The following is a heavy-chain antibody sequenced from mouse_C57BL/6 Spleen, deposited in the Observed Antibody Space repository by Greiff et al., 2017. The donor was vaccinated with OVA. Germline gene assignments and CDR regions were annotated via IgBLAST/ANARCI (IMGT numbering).Heavy chain of an antibody. J-gene: IGHJ3*01. CDR2: ILPGSGST. Sequence: QVQLQQSGAELMKPGASVKLSCKATGYTFTGYWIEWVKQRPGHGLEWIGEILPGSGSTNYNEKFKGKATFTADTSSNTAYMQLSSLTTEVSAIYYCAIYYDYDEGFAYWGQGTLVTVSA. D-gene: IGHD2-4*01. V-gene: IGHV1-9*01. CDR1: GYTFTGYW. CDR3: AIYYDYDEGFAY.